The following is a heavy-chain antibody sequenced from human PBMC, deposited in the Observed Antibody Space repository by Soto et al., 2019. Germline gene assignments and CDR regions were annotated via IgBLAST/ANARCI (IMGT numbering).Heavy chain of an antibody. V-gene: IGHV3-30*04. Sequence: QVQLVESGGGVVQPGRSLRLSCAASGFTFSSYPMDWVRQAPGKGLEWVAVISYDGTNEHYADSVKGRFTISRDNSKNTLYLQMNSLRAEDTAVYYCARPCLYSSNPPNYYYGMDVWGQGTTVTVSS. CDR1: GFTFSSYP. D-gene: IGHD6-13*01. CDR3: ARPCLYSSNPPNYYYGMDV. J-gene: IGHJ6*02. CDR2: ISYDGTNE.